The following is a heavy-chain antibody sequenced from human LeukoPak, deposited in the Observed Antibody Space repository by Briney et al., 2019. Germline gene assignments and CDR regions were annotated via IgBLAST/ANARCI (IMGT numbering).Heavy chain of an antibody. D-gene: IGHD3-3*01. J-gene: IGHJ4*02. CDR1: GFTFGDYT. V-gene: IGHV3-49*04. Sequence: GGSLRLSCTASGFTFGDYTMGWVRQAPGKGLEWVGFIRSIDYGAAPEYAASVKGRFTISRDDSKNSTYLQMHSLKAEDTAVYYCTRMWIFWSGYSDYWGQGTLVTVSS. CDR2: IRSIDYGAAP. CDR3: TRMWIFWSGYSDY.